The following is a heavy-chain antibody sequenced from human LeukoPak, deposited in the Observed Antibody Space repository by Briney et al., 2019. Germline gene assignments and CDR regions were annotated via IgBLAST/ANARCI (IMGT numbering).Heavy chain of an antibody. V-gene: IGHV1-18*01. CDR2: ISAYNGNT. D-gene: IGHD4-17*01. J-gene: IGHJ5*02. Sequence: GASVKVSCKASGYTFTSYGISWVRQAPGQGLEWMGWISAYNGNTNYAQKLQGRVTMTTDTSTSTAYMELRSLRSDDTAVYYCARGAQLLSAVTTVNWFDPWGQGTLVTVSS. CDR1: GYTFTSYG. CDR3: ARGAQLLSAVTTVNWFDP.